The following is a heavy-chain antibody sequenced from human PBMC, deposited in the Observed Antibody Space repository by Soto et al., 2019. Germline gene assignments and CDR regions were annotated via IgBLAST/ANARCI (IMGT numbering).Heavy chain of an antibody. D-gene: IGHD5-12*01. J-gene: IGHJ6*02. CDR3: ARGEGSFEMATSNYYYYGMDV. V-gene: IGHV1-69*01. CDR1: GGTFSSYA. Sequence: QVQLVQSGAGVKKPGSSVKVSCKASGGTFSSYAISWVRQAPGQGLEWMGGIIPIFGTANYAQKFQGRVTITADESTSTAYMELSSLRSEDTAVYYCARGEGSFEMATSNYYYYGMDVWGQGTTVTVSS. CDR2: IIPIFGTA.